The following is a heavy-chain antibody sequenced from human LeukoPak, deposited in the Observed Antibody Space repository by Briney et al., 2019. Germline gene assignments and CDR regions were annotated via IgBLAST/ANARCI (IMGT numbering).Heavy chain of an antibody. CDR3: ASQAATTEEPFDF. Sequence: SETLSLTCTVSGVSISSGGYYWSWIRQHPGKGLEWIGYIYYSGSSYYNPSLKSRIAISVDTSKNQFSLELTSVTAADTAVYYCASQAATTEEPFDFWGQGTLVTVSS. D-gene: IGHD6-25*01. CDR1: GVSISSGGYY. CDR2: IYYSGSS. J-gene: IGHJ4*02. V-gene: IGHV4-31*03.